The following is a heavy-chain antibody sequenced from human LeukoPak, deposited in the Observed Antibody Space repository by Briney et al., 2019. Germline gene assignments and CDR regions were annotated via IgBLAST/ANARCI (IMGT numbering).Heavy chain of an antibody. CDR3: ARVKTPVAAAGKVLGWFDP. Sequence: ASVTVSFKASGYTFATHGITWVRQAPGQGLEWMGWINTNTGNPTYAQGFPGRFVFSLDTSVSTAYLQISSLKAEDTAVYYCARVKTPVAAAGKVLGWFDPWGQGTLVTVSS. D-gene: IGHD6-13*01. CDR2: INTNTGNP. CDR1: GYTFATHG. V-gene: IGHV7-4-1*02. J-gene: IGHJ5*02.